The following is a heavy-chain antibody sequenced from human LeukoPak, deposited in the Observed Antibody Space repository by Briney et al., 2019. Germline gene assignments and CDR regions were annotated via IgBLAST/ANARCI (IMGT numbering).Heavy chain of an antibody. Sequence: KPSETLSLPFPVSGXSISSYYWSWIRQPPGKGLEWIGYIYYSGSTNYNPSLKSRVTISVDTSKNQFSLKLSSVTAADTAVYYCARAIAVAGLAWFDPWGQGTLVTVSS. CDR1: GXSISSYY. CDR2: IYYSGST. J-gene: IGHJ5*02. D-gene: IGHD6-19*01. CDR3: ARAIAVAGLAWFDP. V-gene: IGHV4-59*01.